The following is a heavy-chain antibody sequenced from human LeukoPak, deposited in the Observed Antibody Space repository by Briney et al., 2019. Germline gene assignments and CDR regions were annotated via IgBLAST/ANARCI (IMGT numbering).Heavy chain of an antibody. V-gene: IGHV4-34*01. Sequence: ESLSLTCAVYGGSVSGYYWSWIRQPPGKGLEWIGEINHSGSTNYNPSLKSRFTISVDTSKNQFSLKLSSVTAGDTAVFYCARVVSGSRDYWGQGTLVTVSS. J-gene: IGHJ4*02. CDR1: GGSVSGYY. D-gene: IGHD1-26*01. CDR3: ARVVSGSRDY. CDR2: INHSGST.